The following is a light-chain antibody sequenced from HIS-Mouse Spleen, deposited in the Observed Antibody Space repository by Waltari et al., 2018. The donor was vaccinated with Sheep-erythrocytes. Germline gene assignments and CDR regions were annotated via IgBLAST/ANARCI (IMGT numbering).Light chain of an antibody. CDR3: SSYAGSRNVV. Sequence: QSALTQPPSASGSPGQSVTISCPGTSSDLGGYNYVSWYQQHPGKAPKLMIYEVSKRPSGVPDRFSGSKSGNTASLTVSGLQAEDEADYYCSSYAGSRNVVFGGGTKLTVL. CDR2: EVS. CDR1: SSDLGGYNY. V-gene: IGLV2-8*01. J-gene: IGLJ2*01.